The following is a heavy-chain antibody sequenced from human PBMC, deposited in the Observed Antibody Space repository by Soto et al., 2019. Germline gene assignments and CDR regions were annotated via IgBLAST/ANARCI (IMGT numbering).Heavy chain of an antibody. Sequence: QVQLVQSGAEVKEPGDSVRVSCEASGYTFSAYYIHWVRQAPGQGLEWIGWINPKFGDTTYSQDFQGMVTMTRDMSISTVYMELSRLTSDDTAIYYCARNMDYYYGPGRGNGQGVWGQGTTVTVFS. D-gene: IGHD3-10*01. CDR1: GYTFSAYY. CDR3: ARNMDYYYGPGRGNGQGV. CDR2: INPKFGDT. V-gene: IGHV1-2*02. J-gene: IGHJ6*02.